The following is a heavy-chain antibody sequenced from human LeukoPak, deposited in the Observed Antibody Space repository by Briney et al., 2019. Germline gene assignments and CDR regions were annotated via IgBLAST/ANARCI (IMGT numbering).Heavy chain of an antibody. CDR1: GGSISSSSYY. V-gene: IGHV4-39*01. J-gene: IGHJ3*02. CDR2: IYYSGST. D-gene: IGHD1-26*01. Sequence: SETLSLTCTVSGGSISSSSYYWGWIRQPPGKGLEWIGSIYYSGSTYYNPSLKSRVTISVDTSKNQFSLKLSSVTAADTAVYYCARGDGSSDAFDIWGQGTMATVSS. CDR3: ARGDGSSDAFDI.